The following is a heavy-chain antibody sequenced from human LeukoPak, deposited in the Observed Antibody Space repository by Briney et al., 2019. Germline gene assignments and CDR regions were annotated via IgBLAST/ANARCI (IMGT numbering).Heavy chain of an antibody. D-gene: IGHD6-19*01. CDR1: GFTFDDYA. J-gene: IGHJ4*02. V-gene: IGHV3-9*01. CDR2: ISWNSGSI. CDR3: AKGPPLEQQWLAYYFGY. Sequence: PGRSLRLSCAASGFTFDDYAMHWVRQAPGKGLEWVSGISWNSGSIGYADSVKGRFTISRDNAKNSLYLQMNSLRAEDTALYYCAKGPPLEQQWLAYYFGYWGQGTLVTVSS.